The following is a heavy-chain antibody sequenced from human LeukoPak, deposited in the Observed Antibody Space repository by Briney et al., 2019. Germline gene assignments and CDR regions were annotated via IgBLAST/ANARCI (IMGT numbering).Heavy chain of an antibody. J-gene: IGHJ4*02. V-gene: IGHV3-23*01. Sequence: GGSLRLSCSAPGFNFNRYSMNWVRQAPGKGLGWVSGISGSGDTTYYADSVKGRFTISRDNSKNTLYLQMNSLRAEDTAIYYCAKDRISTSGTVDYWGQGTLVTVSS. CDR2: ISGSGDTT. CDR1: GFNFNRYS. CDR3: AKDRISTSGTVDY. D-gene: IGHD6-13*01.